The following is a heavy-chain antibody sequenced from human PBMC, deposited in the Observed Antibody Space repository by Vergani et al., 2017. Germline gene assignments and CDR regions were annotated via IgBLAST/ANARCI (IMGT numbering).Heavy chain of an antibody. D-gene: IGHD2-2*01. V-gene: IGHV1-18*01. Sequence: QIQLVQSGAEVKKPGAALNVSCKASGYTFRNKDISWLRQAPGQGLEWMGSISPDTGRTNTAQQFQDRVIMTTDTSTSTAYLSLGTLTSDDTAVYFCARNFLGRDIEVVPTAPFWLFDLWGRGTRVTVSS. CDR2: ISPDTGRT. CDR1: GYTFRNKD. CDR3: ARNFLGRDIEVVPTAPFWLFDL. J-gene: IGHJ2*01.